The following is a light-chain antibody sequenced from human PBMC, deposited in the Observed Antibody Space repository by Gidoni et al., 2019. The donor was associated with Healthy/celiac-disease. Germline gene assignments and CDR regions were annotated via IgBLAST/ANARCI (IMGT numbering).Light chain of an antibody. Sequence: DIQMTQSPSSLSASVGDRVTITCQASQDISNYLNWYQQKPGKAPKLLIYDASTLETGVPSRFSGSGSGTDFTFTISRLQPEDIATYYWQQYDNLSLTFGGGTKVEIK. CDR1: QDISNY. V-gene: IGKV1-33*01. J-gene: IGKJ4*01. CDR2: DAS. CDR3: QQYDNLSLT.